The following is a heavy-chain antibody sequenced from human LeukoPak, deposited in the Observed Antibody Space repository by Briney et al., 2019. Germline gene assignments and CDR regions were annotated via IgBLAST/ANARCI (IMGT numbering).Heavy chain of an antibody. CDR2: IYPDDSDT. J-gene: IGHJ4*02. Sequence: GASLQISCKGSGYSFTNYWIGWVRQLPGKGLEWMGIIYPDDSDTRYSPSFQGQVTISADKSTSTAYLQWSSLKASDTAMYYCARQVAATYFSDYWGQGTLVTVSS. CDR1: GYSFTNYW. D-gene: IGHD1-26*01. V-gene: IGHV5-51*01. CDR3: ARQVAATYFSDY.